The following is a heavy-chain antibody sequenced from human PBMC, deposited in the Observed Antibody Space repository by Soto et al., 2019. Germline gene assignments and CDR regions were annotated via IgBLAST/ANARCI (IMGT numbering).Heavy chain of an antibody. V-gene: IGHV1-69*12. CDR3: ANPYIRHTHSTKLMFGHYYYGMDV. CDR1: GGTFSSYA. J-gene: IGHJ6*02. CDR2: IIPIFGTA. D-gene: IGHD3-16*01. Sequence: QVQLVQSGAEVKKPGSSVKVSCKASGGTFSSYAISWVRQAPGQGLEWMGGIIPIFGTANYAQKFQGRVTITAEQSTSTAYMELSSLRSEDTAVYYCANPYIRHTHSTKLMFGHYYYGMDVWGQGTTVTVSS.